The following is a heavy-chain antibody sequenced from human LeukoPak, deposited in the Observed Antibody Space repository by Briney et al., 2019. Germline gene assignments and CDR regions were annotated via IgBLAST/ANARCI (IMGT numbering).Heavy chain of an antibody. CDR3: AREGLGAAAGTFDY. CDR2: STGSGGTT. J-gene: IGHJ4*02. D-gene: IGHD6-13*01. V-gene: IGHV3-23*01. CDR1: GLTFSSYG. Sequence: GGSLRLSCAASGLTFSSYGLSWVRQAPAKGLEWVSSSTGSGGTTHADSVRGRFTISRDNSKSTLYLQMNSLRVEDTAVYYCAREGLGAAAGTFDYWGQGTLVTVSS.